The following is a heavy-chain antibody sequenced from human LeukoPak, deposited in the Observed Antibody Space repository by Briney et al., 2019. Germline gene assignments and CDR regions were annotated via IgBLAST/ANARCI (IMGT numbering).Heavy chain of an antibody. D-gene: IGHD2-8*01. CDR2: IKQDGSEK. Sequence: GGSLRLSCAASGFTFSSYWMSWVRQAPGKGLEWVANIKQDGSEKYYVDSVKGRFTISRDNAKNSLYLQMNSLRAEDTAVYYCARDVVLMVYAHWYFDLWGRGTLVTVSS. J-gene: IGHJ2*01. CDR1: GFTFSSYW. CDR3: ARDVVLMVYAHWYFDL. V-gene: IGHV3-7*01.